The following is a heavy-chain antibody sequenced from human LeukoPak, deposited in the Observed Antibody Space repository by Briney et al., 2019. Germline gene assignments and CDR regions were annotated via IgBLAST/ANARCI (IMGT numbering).Heavy chain of an antibody. CDR2: IYTSGST. D-gene: IGHD2-2*01. CDR1: GGSNSSYY. Sequence: SETLSLTCTVSGGSNSSYYWSWIQQPAGKELEWIGRIYTSGSTNYNPSLKSRVTMSVDTSKNQFSLKLSSVTAADTAVYYCARVRVDCSSTSCRGFDPWGQGTLVTVSS. CDR3: ARVRVDCSSTSCRGFDP. V-gene: IGHV4-4*07. J-gene: IGHJ5*02.